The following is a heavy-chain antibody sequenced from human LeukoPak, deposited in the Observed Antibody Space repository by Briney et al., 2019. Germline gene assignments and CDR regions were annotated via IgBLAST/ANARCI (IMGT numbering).Heavy chain of an antibody. CDR1: GGTFSSYA. J-gene: IGHJ6*02. CDR3: ARVATICCDGMDV. CDR2: IIPIFGTA. V-gene: IGHV1-69*13. D-gene: IGHD5-24*01. Sequence: ASVKVSCKASGGTFSSYAISWVRQAPGQGLEWMGGIIPIFGTANYAQKFQGRVTITADEPTSTAYMELSSLRSEDTAVYYCARVATICCDGMDVWGQGTTVTVSS.